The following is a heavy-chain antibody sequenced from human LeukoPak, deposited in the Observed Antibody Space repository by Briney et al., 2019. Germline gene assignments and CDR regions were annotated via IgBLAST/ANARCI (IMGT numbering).Heavy chain of an antibody. CDR2: INPSGGST. D-gene: IGHD2-15*01. CDR3: ARERAAGIPGDY. J-gene: IGHJ4*02. Sequence: GASVKVSCKASGYTFTGYYMHWVRQAPGQGLEWMGWINPSGGSTSYAQKFQGRVTMTRDTPTSTVHMELSSLRSEDTAVYYCARERAAGIPGDYWGQGTLVTVSS. V-gene: IGHV1-46*01. CDR1: GYTFTGYY.